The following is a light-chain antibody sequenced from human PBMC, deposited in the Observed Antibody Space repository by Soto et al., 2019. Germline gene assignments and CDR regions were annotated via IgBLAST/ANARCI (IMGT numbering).Light chain of an antibody. V-gene: IGKV1-17*01. J-gene: IGKJ1*01. CDR2: AAS. CDR3: QQYNNWPPWT. Sequence: IQMTQSPSSLSASVGDRVTITCRASQVITNDLGWYQQKPGKAPRRLIYAASSLQSGVPARFSGSGSGTEFTLTISSLQSEDFAVYFCQQYNNWPPWTFGQGTKVDIK. CDR1: QVITND.